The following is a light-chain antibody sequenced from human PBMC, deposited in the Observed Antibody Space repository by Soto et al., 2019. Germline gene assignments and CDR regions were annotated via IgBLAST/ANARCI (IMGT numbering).Light chain of an antibody. V-gene: IGLV2-14*01. CDR2: EVS. Sequence: QSALTQPASVSGSPGQSITISCTGTNSDVGGYNYDSWYQQYPGKAPKLMIYEVSNRPSGVSNRFSDSKSGNTATLTISGLQAEDEADYYCSSYASSRDVFFGGGTKLTVL. CDR1: NSDVGGYNY. CDR3: SSYASSRDVF. J-gene: IGLJ2*01.